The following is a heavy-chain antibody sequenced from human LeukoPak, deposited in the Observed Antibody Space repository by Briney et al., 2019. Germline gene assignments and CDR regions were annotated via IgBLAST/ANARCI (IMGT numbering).Heavy chain of an antibody. J-gene: IGHJ6*02. D-gene: IGHD3-3*01. CDR3: ARDSGEYYDSWSGYPYYGMDV. Sequence: GGSLRLSCAASGFTFSSYAMHWVRQAPGKGLEWVAVISYDGSNKYYADSVKGRFTISRDNSKNTLYLQMNSLRAEDTAVYYCARDSGEYYDSWSGYPYYGMDVWGQGTTVTVSS. CDR2: ISYDGSNK. CDR1: GFTFSSYA. V-gene: IGHV3-30-3*01.